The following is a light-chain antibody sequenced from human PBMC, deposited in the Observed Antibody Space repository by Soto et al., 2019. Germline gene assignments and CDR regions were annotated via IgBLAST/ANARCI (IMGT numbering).Light chain of an antibody. CDR1: QSVSSH. V-gene: IGKV3-11*01. CDR2: DAA. Sequence: EIVLTQSPGTLSLSPGERATLSCRASQSVSSHLGWYQQKPGQVPRLLIYDAASRATGTPARFSGSGSGTDFTLTISILEPEDFAVYYCQLRSIWPPTFGGGTKVEIK. J-gene: IGKJ4*01. CDR3: QLRSIWPPT.